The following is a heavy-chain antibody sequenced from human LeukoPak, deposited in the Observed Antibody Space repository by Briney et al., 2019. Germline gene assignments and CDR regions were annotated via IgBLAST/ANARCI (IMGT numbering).Heavy chain of an antibody. CDR1: GYTFVDYY. CDR2: INPNSGAT. Sequence: GASVKVSCKSSGYTFVDYYIHWVRQAPGQVLEWMGWINPNSGATKYAQKFQGRVSMTRDTSINTAYMDLTNLGSDDTAIFYCARVKKLMPEFEFWGQGTLVTVSS. D-gene: IGHD2-2*01. V-gene: IGHV1-2*02. J-gene: IGHJ4*02. CDR3: ARVKKLMPEFEF.